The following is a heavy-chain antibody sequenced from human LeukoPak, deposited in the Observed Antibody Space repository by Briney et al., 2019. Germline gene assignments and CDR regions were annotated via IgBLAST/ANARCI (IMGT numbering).Heavy chain of an antibody. D-gene: IGHD3-16*01. CDR1: GGSFSGYY. Sequence: SETLSLACAVYGGSFSGYYWRWIRQPPGKGLEWIGEINHSGSTNYNPSLKSRVTISVDTSKNQFSLKLSSVTAADTAVYYCARGQFTFWYFDLWGRGTLVTVSS. CDR3: ARGQFTFWYFDL. CDR2: INHSGST. J-gene: IGHJ2*01. V-gene: IGHV4-34*01.